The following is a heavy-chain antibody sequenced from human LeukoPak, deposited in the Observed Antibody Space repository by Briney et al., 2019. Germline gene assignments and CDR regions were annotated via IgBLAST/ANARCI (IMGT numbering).Heavy chain of an antibody. V-gene: IGHV3-74*01. J-gene: IGHJ6*03. CDR2: INSDGSST. CDR1: GFTFSIYW. D-gene: IGHD4-11*01. CDR3: ARSTTHYYYNYMDV. Sequence: GGSLRLSCAASGFTFSIYWMHWVRQAPVKGLVWVSRINSDGSSTSYADSVKGRFTISRDNAKNTLYVQMNSLRAEDTAVYYCARSTTHYYYNYMDVWGKGNTVTVSS.